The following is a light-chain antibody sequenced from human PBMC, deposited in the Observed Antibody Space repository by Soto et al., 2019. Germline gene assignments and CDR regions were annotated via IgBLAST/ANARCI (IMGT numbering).Light chain of an antibody. V-gene: IGKV1-16*02. J-gene: IGKJ4*02. CDR3: QQYKSHPIT. CDR2: GAS. CDR1: QDIRNY. Sequence: DIQMTQCPSSVSASVGDRVTITCRASQDIRNYLVWFQQKPGRAPKTLIYGASSLRSGVPAHFSGSGSGTDFTLTINSLQPEDAATYYCQQYKSHPITFGPGTKVEVK.